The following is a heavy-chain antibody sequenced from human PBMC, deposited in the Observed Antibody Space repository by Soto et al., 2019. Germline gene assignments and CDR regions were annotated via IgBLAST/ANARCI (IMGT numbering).Heavy chain of an antibody. Sequence: GSLRLSCAASGFTFSSYAMHWVRQAPGKGLEWVAVISYDGSNKYYADSVKGRFTISRDNSKNTLYLQMNSLRAEDTAVYYCARDLRFLEWLYPGPYYYYYGMDVWGQGTTVTVSS. J-gene: IGHJ6*02. CDR3: ARDLRFLEWLYPGPYYYYYGMDV. V-gene: IGHV3-30-3*01. CDR2: ISYDGSNK. CDR1: GFTFSSYA. D-gene: IGHD3-3*01.